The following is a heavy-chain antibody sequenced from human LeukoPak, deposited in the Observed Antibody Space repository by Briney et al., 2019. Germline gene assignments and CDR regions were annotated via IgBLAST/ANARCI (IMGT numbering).Heavy chain of an antibody. CDR2: FNHSGST. D-gene: IGHD3-22*01. V-gene: IGHV4-34*01. CDR3: ARAYYYDSSGYYYFDY. CDR1: VGSFSVSY. J-gene: IGHJ4*02. Sequence: SETLSLTCAVYVGSFSVSYGGWIRRPPGKGLEWIGEFNHSGSTNYNPSLKSRVTISVDTSKNQFSLKLSSVTAADTAVYYCARAYYYDSSGYYYFDYWGQGTLVTVSS.